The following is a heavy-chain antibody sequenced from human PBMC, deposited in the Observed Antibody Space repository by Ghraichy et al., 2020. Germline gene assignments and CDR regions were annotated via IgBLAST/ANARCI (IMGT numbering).Heavy chain of an antibody. V-gene: IGHV1-18*04. CDR3: ARGSVYSFDY. Sequence: ASVKVSCKASGYTFTTYGVTWVRQAPGQGLEWMGWISAYNGNTNYAQKLQGRVTMTTDTSTSTDYMELRSLRSNDTAVYYCARGSVYSFDYWGQGTLVTVSS. CDR1: GYTFTTYG. J-gene: IGHJ4*02. CDR2: ISAYNGNT. D-gene: IGHD1-1*01.